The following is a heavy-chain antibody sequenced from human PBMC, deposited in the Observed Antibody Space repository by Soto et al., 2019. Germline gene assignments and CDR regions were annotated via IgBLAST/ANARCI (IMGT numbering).Heavy chain of an antibody. CDR3: ARDDYDSSGYTIDY. J-gene: IGHJ4*02. CDR2: ISYDGSNK. V-gene: IGHV3-30-3*01. Sequence: QVQLVESGGGVVQPGRSLRLSCAASGFTFSSYAMHWVRQAPGKGLEWVAVISYDGSNKYYADSVKGRFTISRDNSKNTLSLQMNSLRAEDTAVYYSARDDYDSSGYTIDYWGQGTLVTVSS. D-gene: IGHD3-22*01. CDR1: GFTFSSYA.